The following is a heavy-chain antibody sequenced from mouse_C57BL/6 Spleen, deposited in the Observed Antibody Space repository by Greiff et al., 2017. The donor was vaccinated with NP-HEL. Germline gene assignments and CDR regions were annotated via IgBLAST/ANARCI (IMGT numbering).Heavy chain of an antibody. CDR2: ISSGGSYT. D-gene: IGHD1-1*01. Sequence: EVNVVESGGDLVKPGGSLKLSCAASGFTFSSYGMSWVRQTPDKRLEWVATISSGGSYTYYPDSVKGRFTISRDNAKNTLYLQMSSLKSEDTAMYYCARSTVVARYWYFDVWGTGTTVTVSS. J-gene: IGHJ1*03. V-gene: IGHV5-6*01. CDR3: ARSTVVARYWYFDV. CDR1: GFTFSSYG.